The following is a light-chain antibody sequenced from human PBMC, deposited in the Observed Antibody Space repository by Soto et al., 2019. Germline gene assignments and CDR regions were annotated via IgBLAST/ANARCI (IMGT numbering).Light chain of an antibody. CDR1: SSNIGAGYD. J-gene: IGLJ2*01. V-gene: IGLV1-40*01. CDR2: GNS. CDR3: QSYDSSLSGSRV. Sequence: QSVLTQPPSVSGAPGQRVTISCIGSSSNIGAGYDVHWYQQLPGTATKLLIYGNSNRPSGVPDRFSGSKSGTSASLAITGLQAEDEADYYCQSYDSSLSGSRVFGGGTKLTVL.